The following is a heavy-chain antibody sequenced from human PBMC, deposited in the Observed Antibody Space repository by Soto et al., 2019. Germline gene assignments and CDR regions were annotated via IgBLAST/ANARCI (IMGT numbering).Heavy chain of an antibody. V-gene: IGHV3-30*18. CDR1: GFTFSSYG. D-gene: IGHD3-16*01. Sequence: QVQLVESGGGVVQPGRSLRLSCAASGFTFSSYGMHWVRQAPGKGLEWVAVISYDGSNKYYADSVKGRFTISRDNSKNTLYLQMNSLRAEDTAVYYCAKGGAIDYWGQGTLVTVSS. CDR3: AKGGAIDY. J-gene: IGHJ4*02. CDR2: ISYDGSNK.